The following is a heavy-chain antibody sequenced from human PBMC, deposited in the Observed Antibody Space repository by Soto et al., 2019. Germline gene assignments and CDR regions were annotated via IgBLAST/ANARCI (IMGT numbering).Heavy chain of an antibody. Sequence: SETLSLTCTVSGGSVSSGSYYWSWIRQPPGKGLEWIGYIYYSGSTNYNPSLKSRVTISVDTSKNQFSLKLSSVTAADTAVYYCARGYDFWSGYYSRWGQGTLVTVSS. CDR1: GGSVSSGSYY. J-gene: IGHJ4*02. CDR3: ARGYDFWSGYYSR. D-gene: IGHD3-3*01. CDR2: IYYSGST. V-gene: IGHV4-61*01.